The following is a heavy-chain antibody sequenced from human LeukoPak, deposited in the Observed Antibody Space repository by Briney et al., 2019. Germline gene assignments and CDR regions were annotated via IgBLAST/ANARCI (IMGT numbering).Heavy chain of an antibody. CDR3: ARVPAMVRAVINYYYYYMDV. D-gene: IGHD3-10*01. CDR2: IYYGGST. CDR1: GGSISSYY. Sequence: PSETLSLTCTVSGGSISSYYWSWIRQPPGKGLEWIGYIYYGGSTNYNPSLKSRVTISVDTSKNQFSLKLSSVTAADTAVYYCARVPAMVRAVINYYYYYMDVWGKGATVTVSS. J-gene: IGHJ6*03. V-gene: IGHV4-59*08.